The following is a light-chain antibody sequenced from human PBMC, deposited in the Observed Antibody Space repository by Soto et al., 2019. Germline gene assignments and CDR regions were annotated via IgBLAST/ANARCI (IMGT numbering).Light chain of an antibody. CDR2: GAS. Sequence: EIVMTQSPATLSVSLGERATLSCRASQSVNNNLAWYQQKPGQAPRLLMYGASTRATGIPARFSGSGSGTEFTLTISSLQSEDFALYYCQQYNNWPPLTFGGGTKVEIK. V-gene: IGKV3-15*01. CDR1: QSVNNN. J-gene: IGKJ4*01. CDR3: QQYNNWPPLT.